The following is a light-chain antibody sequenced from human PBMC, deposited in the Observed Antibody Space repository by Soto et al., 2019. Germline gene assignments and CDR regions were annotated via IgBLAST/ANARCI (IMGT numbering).Light chain of an antibody. J-gene: IGKJ1*01. Sequence: EIVLTQSTCTLSLSPWERSTLSFMASQSVSNNYLAWYQQKPGQAPRLLIYCASNRATGISDRFTGSGSGTDFTLTITTLEPEDFAVYYCQQYGSSPRTFGLGTKVDIK. CDR1: QSVSNNY. CDR2: CAS. V-gene: IGKV3-20*01. CDR3: QQYGSSPRT.